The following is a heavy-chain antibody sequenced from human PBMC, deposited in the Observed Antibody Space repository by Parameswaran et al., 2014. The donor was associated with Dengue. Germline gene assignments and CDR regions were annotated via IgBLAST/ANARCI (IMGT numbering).Heavy chain of an antibody. D-gene: IGHD2-2*01. CDR2: IYYTGIT. CDR3: ASYGVVPAASAGSFDY. Sequence: WIRQPPGKGLEWIGYIYYTGITNYNPSLRSRVTISVDTSKSQFSLKLSSVTAADTAVYYCASYGVVPAASAGSFDYWGQGTLVTVSS. J-gene: IGHJ4*02. V-gene: IGHV4-59*01.